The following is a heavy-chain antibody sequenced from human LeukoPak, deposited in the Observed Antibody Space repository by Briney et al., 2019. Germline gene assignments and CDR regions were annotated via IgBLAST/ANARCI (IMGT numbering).Heavy chain of an antibody. Sequence: GGSLRLSCAASGFTFSSYAMHWVRQAPGKGLEWVAVISYDGSNKYYADSVKGRFTISRDNSKNTLYLQMNSLRAEDTAVYYCARDFGGSPSGDYWGQGTLVTVSS. J-gene: IGHJ4*02. CDR3: ARDFGGSPSGDY. CDR1: GFTFSSYA. V-gene: IGHV3-30-3*01. CDR2: ISYDGSNK. D-gene: IGHD1-26*01.